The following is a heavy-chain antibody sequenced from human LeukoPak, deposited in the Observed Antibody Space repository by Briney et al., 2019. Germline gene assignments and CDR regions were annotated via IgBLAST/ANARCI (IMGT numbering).Heavy chain of an antibody. Sequence: GGSLRLSCEASGFTFNTYSMNWARQAPGKGLEWVSSIDSSGGYMFYADSVKGRFIISRDDAKDSLYLQMNSLRVEDTAVYYCLRGDRRDYWGQGTLVTVSS. CDR1: GFTFNTYS. CDR2: IDSSGGYM. J-gene: IGHJ4*02. V-gene: IGHV3-21*06. CDR3: LRGDRRDY.